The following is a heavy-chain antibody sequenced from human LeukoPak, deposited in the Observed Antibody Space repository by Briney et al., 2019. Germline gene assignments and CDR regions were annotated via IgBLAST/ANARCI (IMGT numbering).Heavy chain of an antibody. Sequence: SETLSLTCTVSGRSINNGYFWGWIRQPPGKGLEWIASIHHSGTASYNPSLESRVTISVDTSKNQFSLRLSSVTAADTAVYYCARDRGALGATVPAIFAVNFFDSWGQEPWAPSPQ. CDR3: ARDRGALGATVPAIFAVNFFDS. CDR2: IHHSGTA. V-gene: IGHV4-38-2*02. D-gene: IGHD2-2*02. CDR1: GRSINNGYF. J-gene: IGHJ4*01.